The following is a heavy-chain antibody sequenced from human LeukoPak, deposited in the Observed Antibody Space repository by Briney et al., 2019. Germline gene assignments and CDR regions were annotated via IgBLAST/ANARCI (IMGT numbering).Heavy chain of an antibody. Sequence: GGSLRLSCAASRFTFSSYGMHWVRQAPGKGLEWVAVISYDGSNKYYADSVKGRFTISRDNSKNTLYLQMNSLRAEDTAVYYCAKDQERYFDWLSILDYWGQGTLVTVSS. D-gene: IGHD3-9*01. CDR1: RFTFSSYG. J-gene: IGHJ4*02. CDR3: AKDQERYFDWLSILDY. CDR2: ISYDGSNK. V-gene: IGHV3-30*18.